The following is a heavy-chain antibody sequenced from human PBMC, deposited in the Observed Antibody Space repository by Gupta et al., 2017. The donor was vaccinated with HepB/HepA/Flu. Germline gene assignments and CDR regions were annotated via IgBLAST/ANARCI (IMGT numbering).Heavy chain of an antibody. J-gene: IGHJ4*02. V-gene: IGHV4-34*01. CDR1: GGSFSGYY. D-gene: IGHD3-22*01. CDR2: INHSGST. Sequence: QVQLQQWGAGLLKPSETLSLTCAVYGGSFSGYYWSWIRQPPGKGLEWIGEINHSGSTNYNPSLKSRVTISVDTSKNQFSLKLSSVTAADTAVYYCARLSRRSGYFDYWGQGTLVTVSS. CDR3: ARLSRRSGYFDY.